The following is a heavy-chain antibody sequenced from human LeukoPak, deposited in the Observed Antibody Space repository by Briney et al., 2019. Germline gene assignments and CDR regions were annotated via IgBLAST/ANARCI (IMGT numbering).Heavy chain of an antibody. CDR1: GFTFSSYW. CDR2: IKEDGSEK. D-gene: IGHD3-16*01. Sequence: PGGSLRLSCAASGFTFSSYWMSWVRQAPGKGLEWVVSIKEDGSEKYYVDSVEGRFIISRDNAKNSLSLQMNSLRVEDTAMYYCARDYGGYWGQGTLVTVSS. J-gene: IGHJ4*02. CDR3: ARDYGGY. V-gene: IGHV3-7*03.